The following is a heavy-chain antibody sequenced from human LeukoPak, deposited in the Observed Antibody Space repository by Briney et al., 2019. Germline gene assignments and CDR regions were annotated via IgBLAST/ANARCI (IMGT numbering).Heavy chain of an antibody. CDR3: AKDPRRYSRTGGYFDY. CDR2: ISYDGSDK. V-gene: IGHV3-30*18. J-gene: IGHJ4*02. CDR1: RFTFSNYV. D-gene: IGHD6-13*01. Sequence: GGSLRLSCAASRFTFSNYVMHWVRQAPGKGLEWVAVISYDGSDKYYADSVKGRFTISRDNSKNTLYLQMNSLRAEDTAVYYCAKDPRRYSRTGGYFDYWGQGTLVTVSS.